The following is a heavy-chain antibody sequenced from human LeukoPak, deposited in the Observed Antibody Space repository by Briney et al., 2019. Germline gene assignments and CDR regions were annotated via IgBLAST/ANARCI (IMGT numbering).Heavy chain of an antibody. Sequence: GGSLRLSCAASGVDFSTYSMHWVRRAPGRGLEWLSYIDSSSSTIYYADSVKGRFTISRDNAKNSLYLQMNSLRAEDTAVFYCARGGARSSSYYYYGMDVWGLGTTVTVSS. CDR3: ARGGARSSSYYYYGMDV. V-gene: IGHV3-48*01. CDR1: GVDFSTYS. D-gene: IGHD6-13*01. J-gene: IGHJ6*02. CDR2: IDSSSSTI.